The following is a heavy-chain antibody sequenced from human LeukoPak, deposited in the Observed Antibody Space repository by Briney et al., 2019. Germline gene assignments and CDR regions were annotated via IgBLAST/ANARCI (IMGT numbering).Heavy chain of an antibody. CDR3: AKDHYGGNPRTNYYYYMDV. J-gene: IGHJ6*03. CDR1: GFTFSNYA. Sequence: PGGSLRLSCAASGFTFSNYAMSWVRQAPGKGLEWVSAVSGIGDKPYYADSVKGRFTISRDNSKNTLYLQMSSLRAEDTALYYCAKDHYGGNPRTNYYYYMDVWGTGTTVTVSS. V-gene: IGHV3-23*01. D-gene: IGHD4/OR15-4a*01. CDR2: VSGIGDKP.